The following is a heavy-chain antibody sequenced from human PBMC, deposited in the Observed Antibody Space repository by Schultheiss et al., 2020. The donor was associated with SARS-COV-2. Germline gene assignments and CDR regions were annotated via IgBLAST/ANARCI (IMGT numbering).Heavy chain of an antibody. V-gene: IGHV4-34*01. CDR3: ARGGPAPLAY. D-gene: IGHD2-2*01. CDR2: INHRGST. Sequence: SQTLSLTCTVSGGSISSYYWSWIRQPPGKGLEWIGEINHRGSTNYNPSLKSRVTILVDTSKNHFSLKLSSVTAADTAVYYCARGGPAPLAYWGQGTLVTVSS. J-gene: IGHJ4*02. CDR1: GGSISSYY.